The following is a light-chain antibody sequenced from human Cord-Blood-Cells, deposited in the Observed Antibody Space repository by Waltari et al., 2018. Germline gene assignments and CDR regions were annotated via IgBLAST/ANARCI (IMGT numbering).Light chain of an antibody. Sequence: DLQIAPSPSFLSASVGDRGTITCQASQDISNYLNWYQQKPGKAPKLLIYDASNLETGVPSRFSGSGSGTDFTFTISCLQPEDIATYYCQQYDNHPITFGEGTRLEIK. CDR1: QDISNY. V-gene: IGKV1-33*01. CDR3: QQYDNHPIT. J-gene: IGKJ5*01. CDR2: DAS.